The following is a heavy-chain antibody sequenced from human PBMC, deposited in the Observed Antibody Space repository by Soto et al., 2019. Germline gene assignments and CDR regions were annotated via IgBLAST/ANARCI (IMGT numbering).Heavy chain of an antibody. V-gene: IGHV3-48*01. CDR1: GFTFSSYN. J-gene: IGHJ4*02. CDR2: IGTSSGAI. D-gene: IGHD1-26*01. CDR3: ARDFVLGAPDYLDY. Sequence: GGSLRLSCAASGFTFSSYNMNWFRQAPGKGPEWVSYIGTSSGAISYADSVKGRFTISRDNAKNSLYMQMSSLRAEDTAVYYCARDFVLGAPDYLDYWGQGTLVTVSS.